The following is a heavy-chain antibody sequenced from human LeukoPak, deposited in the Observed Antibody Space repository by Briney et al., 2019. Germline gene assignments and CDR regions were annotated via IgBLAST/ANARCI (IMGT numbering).Heavy chain of an antibody. J-gene: IGHJ4*02. CDR3: ARIGLGRDAYNSFDF. CDR2: ISATTIYT. D-gene: IGHD5-24*01. CDR1: AFTFTNYD. V-gene: IGHV3-21*01. Sequence: PGGSLRLSCAAFAFTFTNYDMTWVRQAPGNGLGWVSSISATTIYTFSADSVRGRFTISRDNVENSLYLQLNNLKGEDTGVYFCARIGLGRDAYNSFDFWGQGTLVTVSS.